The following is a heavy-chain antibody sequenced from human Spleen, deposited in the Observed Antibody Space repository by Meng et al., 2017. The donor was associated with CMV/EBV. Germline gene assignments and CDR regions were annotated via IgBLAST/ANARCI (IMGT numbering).Heavy chain of an antibody. CDR3: ATLTTVITQGSYGMDV. J-gene: IGHJ6*02. Sequence: GESLKISCAASGFTFSSYSLNWVRQAPGKALQWVSSLSGTSSYIYYAESLKGRFTISRDNAKNSVYLQMNSLRAEDTAVYYCATLTTVITQGSYGMDVWGRGTTVTVSS. CDR1: GFTFSSYS. D-gene: IGHD4-17*01. V-gene: IGHV3-21*01. CDR2: LSGTSSYI.